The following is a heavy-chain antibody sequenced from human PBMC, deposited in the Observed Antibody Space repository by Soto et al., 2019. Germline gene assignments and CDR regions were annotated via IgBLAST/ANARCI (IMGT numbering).Heavy chain of an antibody. V-gene: IGHV4-39*01. D-gene: IGHD2-15*01. CDR1: GGSISSSSYY. CDR2: IYYSGST. CDR3: ARRFSPPGVNRYCSGGSCYIGAFDI. J-gene: IGHJ3*02. Sequence: QLQLQESGPGLVKPSETLSLTCTVSGGSISSSSYYWGWIRQPPGKGLEWIGSIYYSGSTYYNPSLKSRVTISIDTSKNQFSLKLSSVTAADTAVYYCARRFSPPGVNRYCSGGSCYIGAFDIWGQGTMVTVSS.